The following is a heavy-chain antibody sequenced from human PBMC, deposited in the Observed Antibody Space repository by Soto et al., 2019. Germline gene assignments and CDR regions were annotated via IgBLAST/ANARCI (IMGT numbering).Heavy chain of an antibody. V-gene: IGHV4-34*01. CDR3: ARLRGSIENPDYYYYGMDV. CDR1: GGSFSGYY. CDR2: INHSGST. J-gene: IGHJ6*02. Sequence: PSETLSLTCAVYGGSFSGYYWSWIRQPPGKWLEWIGEINHSGSTNYNPSLKSRVTISVDTSKNQFSLKLSSVTAADTAVYYCARLRGSIENPDYYYYGMDVWGQGXTVTVYS. D-gene: IGHD3-16*02.